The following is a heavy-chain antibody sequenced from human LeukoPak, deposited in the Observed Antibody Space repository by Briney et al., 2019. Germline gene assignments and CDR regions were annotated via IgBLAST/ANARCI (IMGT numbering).Heavy chain of an antibody. J-gene: IGHJ5*02. V-gene: IGHV3-23*01. CDR1: GFTLSSYA. D-gene: IGHD5-24*01. CDR3: AKDQPYNYRNWFDP. CDR2: MSGSGGNI. Sequence: PGGSLRISCAASGFTLSSYAMSWVRQAPGKGLEWVSAMSGSGGNIYYADSVKGRFTISRDNSKNTLYLQLSSLRAEDTAVYYCAKDQPYNYRNWFDPWGQGTLVTVSS.